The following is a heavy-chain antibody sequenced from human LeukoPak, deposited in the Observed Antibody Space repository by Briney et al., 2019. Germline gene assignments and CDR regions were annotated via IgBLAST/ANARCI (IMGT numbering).Heavy chain of an antibody. Sequence: SETLSLTCTVSGGSISSYYWSWIRQPPGKGLEWIGYIYYSGSTNYNPSLKSRVTISVGTSKNQFSLKLSSVTAADTAVYYCARDPSGSPYYYYGMDVWGQGTTVTVSS. J-gene: IGHJ6*02. CDR3: ARDPSGSPYYYYGMDV. V-gene: IGHV4-59*01. CDR1: GGSISSYY. CDR2: IYYSGST.